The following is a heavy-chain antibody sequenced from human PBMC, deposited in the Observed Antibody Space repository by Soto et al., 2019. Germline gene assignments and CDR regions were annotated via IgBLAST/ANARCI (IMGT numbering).Heavy chain of an antibody. CDR2: ISAYNGNT. J-gene: IGHJ4*02. V-gene: IGHV1-18*01. Sequence: ASVKVSCKASGYTFTSYGISWVRQAPGQGLEWMGWISAYNGNTNYAQKLQGRVTMTTDTSTSTAYMELRSLRSDDTAVYYCARPLRACSGGSCYSGDYWGQGTLVTVSS. CDR3: ARPLRACSGGSCYSGDY. D-gene: IGHD2-15*01. CDR1: GYTFTSYG.